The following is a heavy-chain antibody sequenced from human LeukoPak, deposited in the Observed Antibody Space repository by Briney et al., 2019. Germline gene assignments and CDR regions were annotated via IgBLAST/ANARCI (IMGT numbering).Heavy chain of an antibody. Sequence: SETLSLTCTVFGVSISSSSDFWGWIRQPPGKGLDWIGSIFYGGSALYNEPLRSRVTISLDASKNQISLHLSSVTAADTAVYYCARLRRVWGGRMEFDSWSQGTLVTVSS. D-gene: IGHD3-10*01. CDR3: ARLRRVWGGRMEFDS. J-gene: IGHJ4*02. CDR1: GVSISSSSDF. CDR2: IFYGGSA. V-gene: IGHV4-39*01.